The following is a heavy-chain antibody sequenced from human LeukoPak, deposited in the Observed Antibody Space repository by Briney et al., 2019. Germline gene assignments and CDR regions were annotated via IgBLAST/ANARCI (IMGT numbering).Heavy chain of an antibody. CDR2: ISWNSGSI. CDR3: ATDFGVATINYYFDS. J-gene: IGHJ4*02. D-gene: IGHD5-12*01. Sequence: PGGSLRLSCAASGFTFDDYAMHWVRQAPGKGLEWVSGISWNSGSIGYADSVKGRFTISRDNAKNSLYLQMTSLRAEDTALYYCATDFGVATINYYFDSWGQGTLVPVS. V-gene: IGHV3-9*01. CDR1: GFTFDDYA.